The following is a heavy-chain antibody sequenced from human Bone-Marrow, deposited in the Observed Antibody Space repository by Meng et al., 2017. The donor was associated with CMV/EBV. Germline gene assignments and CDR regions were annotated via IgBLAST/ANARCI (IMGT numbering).Heavy chain of an antibody. J-gene: IGHJ4*02. CDR1: GGSFSGYY. CDR2: IYHSGST. Sequence: GSLRLSCAVYGGSFSGYYWSWIRQPPGKGLEWIGSIYHSGSTYYNPSLKSRVTTSVDTSKNQFSLNLNSVTAADTAVYYCASAATVCSSISCYDYWGQGTLVTVSS. V-gene: IGHV4-34*01. D-gene: IGHD2-2*01. CDR3: ASAATVCSSISCYDY.